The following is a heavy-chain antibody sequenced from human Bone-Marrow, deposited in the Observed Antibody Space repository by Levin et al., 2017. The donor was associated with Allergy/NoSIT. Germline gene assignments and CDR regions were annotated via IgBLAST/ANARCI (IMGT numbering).Heavy chain of an antibody. V-gene: IGHV3-23*01. CDR2: ISGSGTIT. Sequence: ASVKVSCAASGFTFSSYAMSWVRQAPGKGLEWVSSISGSGTITHYAESVKGRFTISRDISKNMLHLQMNSLRAEDTAIYFCAKEGLAVAGYY. J-gene: IGHJ6*01. CDR1: GFTFSSYA. CDR3: AKEGLAVAGYY. D-gene: IGHD6-19*01.